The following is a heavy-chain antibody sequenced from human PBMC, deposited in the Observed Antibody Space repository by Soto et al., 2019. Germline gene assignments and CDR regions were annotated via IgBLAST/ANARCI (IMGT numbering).Heavy chain of an antibody. CDR3: TTGPATYYDFWSGYSTPYYYYGMDV. Sequence: EVQLVESGGGLVKPGGSLRLSCAASGFTFSNAWMNWVRQAPGKGLEWVGRIKSKTDGGTTDYAAPVKGRFTISRDDSKKTLDLHMNSLKTDDTAVYYCTTGPATYYDFWSGYSTPYYYYGMDVWGQGTTVTVSS. J-gene: IGHJ6*02. D-gene: IGHD3-3*01. CDR2: IKSKTDGGTT. V-gene: IGHV3-15*07. CDR1: GFTFSNAW.